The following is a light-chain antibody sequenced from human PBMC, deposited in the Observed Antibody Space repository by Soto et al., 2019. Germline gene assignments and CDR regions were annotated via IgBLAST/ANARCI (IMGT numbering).Light chain of an antibody. V-gene: IGLV4-69*01. CDR1: SGHSNYA. CDR2: LNSDGSH. CDR3: QTWGSGIVV. J-gene: IGLJ2*01. Sequence: QSVLTQSPSASASLGASVKLTCTLSSGHSNYAIAWHQQQSEKGPRYLMKLNSDGSHSKGDGIPDRFSGSSSGAERYLTISSLQSEDEADYYPQTWGSGIVVFGGGTKVTVL.